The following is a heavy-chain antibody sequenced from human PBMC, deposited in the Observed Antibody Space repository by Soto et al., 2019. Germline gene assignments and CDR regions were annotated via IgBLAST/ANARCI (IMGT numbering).Heavy chain of an antibody. J-gene: IGHJ3*02. Sequence: SETLSLTCTVSGGSISSGGYYWSWIRQHPGKGLEWIGYIYYSGSTYYNPSLKSRVTISVDTSKNQFSLKLSSVTAADTAVYYCARVKDPRIWVPNDAFDIWGQGTMVTVSS. CDR1: GGSISSGGYY. CDR2: IYYSGST. D-gene: IGHD7-27*01. CDR3: ARVKDPRIWVPNDAFDI. V-gene: IGHV4-31*03.